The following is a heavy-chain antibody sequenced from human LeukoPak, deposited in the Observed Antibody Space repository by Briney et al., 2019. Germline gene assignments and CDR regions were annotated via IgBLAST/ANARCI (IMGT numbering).Heavy chain of an antibody. V-gene: IGHV4-34*01. D-gene: IGHD3-10*01. J-gene: IGHJ4*02. CDR2: GSDSGGT. CDR1: GESLNGHY. CDR3: ARAPMVRGVSPFFDY. Sequence: PSETLSLTCAVYGESLNGHYWSWIRQPPGKGLEWIGEGSDSGGTKFNPSLKSRVTISVDKSKNQFSLKLSSVTAADTAVYYCARAPMVRGVSPFFDYWGQGTLVTVSS.